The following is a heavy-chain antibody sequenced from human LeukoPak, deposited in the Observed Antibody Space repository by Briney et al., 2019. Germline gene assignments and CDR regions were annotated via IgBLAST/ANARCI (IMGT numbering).Heavy chain of an antibody. CDR2: IYYSGTT. CDR1: GASMKNFY. D-gene: IGHD3-10*01. CDR3: ARRRIWFGQLVSDAFDV. V-gene: IGHV4-59*08. J-gene: IGHJ3*01. Sequence: SETLSLTCTVSGASMKNFYWGWIRQPPGKGLECLGYIYYSGTTTYSPSLTSRVTISVGMSKNQFSLKLTSVTAADTAVYYCARRRIWFGQLVSDAFDVWGQGAMVTVSS.